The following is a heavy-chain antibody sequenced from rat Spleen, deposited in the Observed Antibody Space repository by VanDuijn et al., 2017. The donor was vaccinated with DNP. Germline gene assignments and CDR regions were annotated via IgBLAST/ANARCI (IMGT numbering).Heavy chain of an antibody. CDR1: GFSLTDYS. J-gene: IGHJ2*01. CDR3: VREGSSHGDF. D-gene: IGHD1-2*01. Sequence: QVQLKESGPGLVQPSQTLSLTCTVSGFSLTDYSVHWVRQPPGKGLEWMGRMRYDGDTYYNSALKSRLSISRDTSKSQVFLKMNSLQTEDTATYYCVREGSSHGDFWGQGVMVTVSS. CDR2: MRYDGDT. V-gene: IGHV2S30*01.